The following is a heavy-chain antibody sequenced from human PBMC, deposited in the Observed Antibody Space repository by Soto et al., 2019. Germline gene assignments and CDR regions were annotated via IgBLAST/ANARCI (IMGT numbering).Heavy chain of an antibody. CDR2: INAGNGNT. CDR1: GYTFTSYA. J-gene: IGHJ6*02. CDR3: AKSRGVDNYYYGMDV. V-gene: IGHV1-3*01. Sequence: ASVKVSCKASGYTFTSYAMHWVRQAPGQRLEWMGWINAGNGNTKYSQKFQGRVTITRDTSASTAYMELSSLRSEDTAVYYCAKSRGVDNYYYGMDVWGQGTTVTVSS. D-gene: IGHD3-10*01.